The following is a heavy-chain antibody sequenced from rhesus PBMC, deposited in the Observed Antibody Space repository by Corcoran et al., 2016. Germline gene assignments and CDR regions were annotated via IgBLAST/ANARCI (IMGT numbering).Heavy chain of an antibody. CDR2: SGGSSGST. J-gene: IGHJ4*01. D-gene: IGHD2-21*01. CDR3: AREYCTGSGCYSDY. V-gene: IGHV4-127*01. CDR1: GYSISSGYG. Sequence: QVQLQESGPGLVKPSETLSLTCAVSGYSISSGYGWSWIRQPPGKGLGWIGYSGGSSGSTNYNPSLKSRVTISKDTSKNQFSLKLSSVTAADTAVYYCAREYCTGSGCYSDYWGQGVLVTVSS.